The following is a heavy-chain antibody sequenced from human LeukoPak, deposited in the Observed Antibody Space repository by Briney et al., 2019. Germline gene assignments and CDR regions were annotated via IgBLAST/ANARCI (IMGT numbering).Heavy chain of an antibody. CDR2: ISAYNGDT. J-gene: IGHJ5*02. D-gene: IGHD2-15*01. Sequence: ASVKVSCKASHYTFTTYCFSWVRQAPGQGLEWMGWISAYNGDTNYAQNLQGRVTMTTDTSTTPAYMELRSLRSDDTAVYYCTRGYCSGGSCYSARDNWFDPWGQGTLVTVSS. CDR3: TRGYCSGGSCYSARDNWFDP. CDR1: HYTFTTYC. V-gene: IGHV1-18*01.